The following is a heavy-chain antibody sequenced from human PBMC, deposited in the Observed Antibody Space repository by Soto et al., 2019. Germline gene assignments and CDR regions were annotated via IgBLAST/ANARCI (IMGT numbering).Heavy chain of an antibody. V-gene: IGHV1-69*13. CDR2: SIPIFGTA. CDR3: ASQLSIAALPAPYYYVDYGMDV. CDR1: GCTYSSYA. D-gene: IGHD6-6*01. Sequence: SVKVSCKASGCTYSSYAISWVRQAPGQGIEWMGGSIPIFGTANYAQKFQGRVTITADEYTSTAYMELSSLRSEDTAVYYCASQLSIAALPAPYYYVDYGMDVWGQGTPV. J-gene: IGHJ6*02.